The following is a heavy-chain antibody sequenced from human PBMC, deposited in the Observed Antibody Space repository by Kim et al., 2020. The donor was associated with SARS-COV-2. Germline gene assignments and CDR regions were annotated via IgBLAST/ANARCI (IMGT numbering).Heavy chain of an antibody. D-gene: IGHD1-26*01. CDR3: AKRDSGSSRYFDY. CDR2: ISSNSDTT. CDR1: GFTFGNYA. Sequence: GGSLRLSYAASGFTFGNYAMHWVRQAPGKGLEWVSGISSNSDTTGYADSVKGRFTISRDNAKNSLYLQVNSLRREDTALYYCAKRDSGSSRYFDYWGQGTLVTVSS. J-gene: IGHJ4*02. V-gene: IGHV3-9*01.